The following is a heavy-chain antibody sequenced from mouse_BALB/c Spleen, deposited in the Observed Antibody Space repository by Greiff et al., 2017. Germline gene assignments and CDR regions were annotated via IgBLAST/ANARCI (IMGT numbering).Heavy chain of an antibody. CDR2: IDPENGNT. D-gene: IGHD2-3*01. CDR1: GFNIKDYY. V-gene: IGHV14-1*02. J-gene: IGHJ2*01. Sequence: VQLQQSGAELVRPGALVKLSCKASGFNIKDYYMHWVKQSPEQGLEWIGWIDPENGNTIYDPKFQGKASITADTSSNTAYLQLSSLTSEDTAVYYCARNPGYDGYSYYFDDWGQGTTLTVSS. CDR3: ARNPGYDGYSYYFDD.